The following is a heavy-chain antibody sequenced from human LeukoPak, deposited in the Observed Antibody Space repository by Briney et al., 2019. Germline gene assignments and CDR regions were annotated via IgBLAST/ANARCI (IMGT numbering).Heavy chain of an antibody. CDR3: ARHLGPFYGSGSYPLVTPKDRNHANWFDP. D-gene: IGHD3-10*01. CDR2: IYYSGST. V-gene: IGHV4-61*08. Sequence: PSETLSLTCTVSGGSISSGGYYWSWIRPHPGKGLEWIGCIYYSGSTNYNPSLKSRVTISVDTSKNQFSLKLSSVTAADTVVYYCARHLGPFYGSGSYPLVTPKDRNHANWFDPWGQGTLVTVSS. CDR1: GGSISSGGYY. J-gene: IGHJ5*02.